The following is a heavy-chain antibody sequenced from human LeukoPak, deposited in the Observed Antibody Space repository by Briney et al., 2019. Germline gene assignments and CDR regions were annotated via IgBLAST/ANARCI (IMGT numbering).Heavy chain of an antibody. CDR2: IYYSGST. CDR1: GGSISSGGYH. D-gene: IGHD2-21*02. J-gene: IGHJ2*01. CDR3: ARGRVRDSVCYFDL. Sequence: SQTLSLTCTVSGGSISSGGYHWSWIRQHPGKGLEWIGYIYYSGSTNYNPSLKSRVTISVDTSKNQISLKLSSVTAADTAVYYCARGRVRDSVCYFDLWGRGTLVTVSS. V-gene: IGHV4-31*03.